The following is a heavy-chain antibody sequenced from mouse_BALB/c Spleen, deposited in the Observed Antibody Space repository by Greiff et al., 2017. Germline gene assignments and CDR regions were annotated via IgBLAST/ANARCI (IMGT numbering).Heavy chain of an antibody. D-gene: IGHD1-1*01. V-gene: IGHV2-6-5*01. CDR1: GFSLTDYG. Sequence: VQGVESGPGLVAPSQSLSITCTVSGFSLTDYGVSWIRQPPGKGLEWLGVIWGGGSTYYNSALKSRLSISKDNSKSQVFLKMNSLQTDDTARYYCARERPFTTVVAAYYAMDYWGQGTSVTVSS. CDR3: ARERPFTTVVAAYYAMDY. J-gene: IGHJ4*01. CDR2: IWGGGST.